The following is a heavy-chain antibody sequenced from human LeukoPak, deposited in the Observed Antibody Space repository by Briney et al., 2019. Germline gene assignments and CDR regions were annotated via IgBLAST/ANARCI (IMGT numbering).Heavy chain of an antibody. D-gene: IGHD2-2*01. V-gene: IGHV4-34*01. CDR3: AIFMDVVPGTMP. CDR1: GGSLINYF. CDR2: ISHRGIT. J-gene: IGHJ4*02. Sequence: KPSETLSLTCSVYGGSLINYFCHWIRQAPGKGLEWIGEISHRGITKHNPALKSRVTMSQDTSRSQFSLKMTSVTGADTAVYYCAIFMDVVPGTMPWGRGTLVTVSS.